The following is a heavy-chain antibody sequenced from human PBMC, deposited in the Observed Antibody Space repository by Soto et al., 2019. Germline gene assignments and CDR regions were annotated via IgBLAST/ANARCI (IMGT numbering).Heavy chain of an antibody. Sequence: QVQLQQWGAGLLKPSETLSLTCAVYGGSFSGYYWSWIRQPPGKGLEWIGEINHSGSTNYNPSLRSRVTISVDTSKDQFSLTLSSVTAADTAVYYCARGGDSSCWYGTFDYWGQGTLVTVSS. CDR1: GGSFSGYY. J-gene: IGHJ4*02. D-gene: IGHD6-19*01. CDR3: ARGGDSSCWYGTFDY. CDR2: INHSGST. V-gene: IGHV4-34*01.